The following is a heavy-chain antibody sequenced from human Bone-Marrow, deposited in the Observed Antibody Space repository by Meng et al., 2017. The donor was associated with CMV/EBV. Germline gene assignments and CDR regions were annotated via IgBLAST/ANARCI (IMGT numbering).Heavy chain of an antibody. CDR2: INPNSGGT. D-gene: IGHD3-3*01. V-gene: IGHV1-2*02. CDR1: GYTFTGYY. Sequence: ASVKVSCKASGYTFTGYYMHWVRQAPGQGLEWMGWINPNSGGTNYAQKFQGRVTMTRDTSISTAYMGLSRLRSDDTAVYYCARGAVLRFLEWSHYYYYYGMDVWGQGTTVTVSS. J-gene: IGHJ6*02. CDR3: ARGAVLRFLEWSHYYYYYGMDV.